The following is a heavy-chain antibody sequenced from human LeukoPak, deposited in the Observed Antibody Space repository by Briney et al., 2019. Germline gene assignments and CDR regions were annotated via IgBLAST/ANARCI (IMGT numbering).Heavy chain of an antibody. CDR2: IYYSGST. V-gene: IGHV4-39*07. CDR3: ARGQDTMVRGVIISYFDY. Sequence: PSETLSLTCTVSGGSISSSSYYWGWIRQPPGKGLEWIGSIYYSGSTYYNPSLKSRVTISVDTSKNQFSLKLSSVTAADTAVYYCARGQDTMVRGVIISYFDYWGQGTLVTVSS. D-gene: IGHD3-10*01. CDR1: GGSISSSSYY. J-gene: IGHJ4*02.